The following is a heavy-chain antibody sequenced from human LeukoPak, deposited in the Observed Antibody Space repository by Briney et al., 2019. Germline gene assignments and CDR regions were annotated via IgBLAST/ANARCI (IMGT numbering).Heavy chain of an antibody. V-gene: IGHV3-30*03. D-gene: IGHD5-12*01. J-gene: IGHJ4*02. CDR2: ISYDGSNK. CDR3: ARDLGSEFDY. Sequence: GGSLRLSCAASGFTFSSYSMNWVRQAPGKGLEWVAVISYDGSNKYYADSVKGRFTISRDNSKNTLYLQMNSLRAEDTAVYYCARDLGSEFDYWGQGTLVTVSS. CDR1: GFTFSSYS.